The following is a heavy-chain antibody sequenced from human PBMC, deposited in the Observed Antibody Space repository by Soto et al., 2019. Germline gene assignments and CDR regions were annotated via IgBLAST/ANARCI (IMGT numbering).Heavy chain of an antibody. D-gene: IGHD1-26*01. CDR2: ISGSGGNA. CDR3: AKDGASGSYPPYYYFGMDV. V-gene: IGHV3-23*01. J-gene: IGHJ6*02. CDR1: GFTFSSYA. Sequence: EVQLLESGGGLVQPGGSLRLSCAASGFTFSSYAMSWVRQAPGKGLEWVSTISGSGGNAYYADSVKGRFSISRDNSKNTLRRQMSGLIADDTAVYYCAKDGASGSYPPYYYFGMDVWGQGTTVTVSS.